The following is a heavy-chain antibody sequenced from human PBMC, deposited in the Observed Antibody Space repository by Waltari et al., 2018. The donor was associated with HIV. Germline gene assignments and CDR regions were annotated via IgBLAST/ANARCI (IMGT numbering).Heavy chain of an antibody. D-gene: IGHD3-16*01. Sequence: QVDLLESGGGVVHSGRSLRLSGLASGFSFTHHPFYWVRQARGKGMQWLATITAAREDKEDADSAECRFTIARDNYTNTLYIQLKRLTPEATSDYPCAREARGSRLGDWDFDVWGRGTGVTVAS. CDR2: ITAAREDK. CDR3: AREARGSRLGDWDFDV. J-gene: IGHJ2*01. CDR1: GFSFTHHP. V-gene: IGHV3-30*04.